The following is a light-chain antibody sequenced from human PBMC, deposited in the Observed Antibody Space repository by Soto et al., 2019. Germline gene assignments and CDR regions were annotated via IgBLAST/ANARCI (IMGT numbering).Light chain of an antibody. CDR3: ASWDERLNGYMI. Sequence: QSVLTQPPSASGTPGQRVTISCSGSNSNIGRSTVNWYQQLPGTAPKLLIYTNTERPSGVPDLFSGSRSGTSASLAITGLQADDEAYYYRASWDERLNGYMIFGGGTKLTVL. CDR2: TNT. CDR1: NSNIGRST. V-gene: IGLV1-44*01. J-gene: IGLJ2*01.